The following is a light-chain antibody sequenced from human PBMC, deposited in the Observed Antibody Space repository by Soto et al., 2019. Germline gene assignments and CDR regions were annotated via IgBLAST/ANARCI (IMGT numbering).Light chain of an antibody. J-gene: IGKJ1*01. CDR1: QGISNY. Sequence: DIQMTQSPSSLSASVGDRVTITCRASQGISNYLAWYQQKPGKVPKLLIYAASTLQSGVPSRFSGSGSGTEFTLTISSLQPEDVATYYCQKYNSAPPTWTFGQGTKVEIK. V-gene: IGKV1-27*01. CDR2: AAS. CDR3: QKYNSAPPTWT.